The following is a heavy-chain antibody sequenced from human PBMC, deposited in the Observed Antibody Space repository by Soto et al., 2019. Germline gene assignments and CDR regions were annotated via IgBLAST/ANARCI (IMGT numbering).Heavy chain of an antibody. CDR1: GGSISSSNW. CDR2: IYHSGST. Sequence: QVQLQESGPGLVKPSGTLSLICAVSGGSISSSNWWSWVRQPPGKGLAWIGGIYHSGSTNYNPSLKSRVTISVEKSKNQFSLKLSSVAAADTGVYYCARVAVAGTRFDYWGQGTLVTVSS. J-gene: IGHJ4*02. V-gene: IGHV4-4*02. CDR3: ARVAVAGTRFDY. D-gene: IGHD6-19*01.